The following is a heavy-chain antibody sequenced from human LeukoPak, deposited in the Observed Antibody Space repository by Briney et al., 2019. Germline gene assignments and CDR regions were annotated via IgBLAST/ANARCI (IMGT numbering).Heavy chain of an antibody. CDR2: IRYDGSNK. V-gene: IGHV3-30*02. J-gene: IGHJ3*02. CDR1: GFTFSSYG. CDR3: AKDSAGYSSTPHAFDI. Sequence: PGGSLRLSCAASGFTFSSYGMHWVRQAPGKGLEWVAFIRYDGSNKYYADSVKGRFTISRDNSKNTLYLQMNSLRAEDTAVYYCAKDSAGYSSTPHAFDIWGQGTMVTVSS. D-gene: IGHD6-13*01.